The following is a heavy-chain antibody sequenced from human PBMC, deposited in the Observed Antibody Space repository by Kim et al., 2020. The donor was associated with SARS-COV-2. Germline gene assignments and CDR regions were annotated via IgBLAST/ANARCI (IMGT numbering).Heavy chain of an antibody. CDR3: AREAHFDWLLHHYWYFDL. CDR1: GFTFSNYW. Sequence: GGSLRLSCAASGFTFSNYWMSWVRQAPGKGLEWVANIKQDGSEKYYVDSVKGRFTISRDNAKNSLYLQMNSLRAEDTAVYYCAREAHFDWLLHHYWYFDLWGRGTLVTVSS. CDR2: IKQDGSEK. D-gene: IGHD3-9*01. V-gene: IGHV3-7*03. J-gene: IGHJ2*01.